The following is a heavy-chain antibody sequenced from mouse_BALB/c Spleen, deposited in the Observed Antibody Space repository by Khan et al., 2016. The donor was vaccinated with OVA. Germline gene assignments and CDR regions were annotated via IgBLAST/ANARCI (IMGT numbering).Heavy chain of an antibody. V-gene: IGHV1S137*01. D-gene: IGHD1-1*02. Sequence: QVQLQQSGAELVRPGVSVKISCKGSAYTFTDYAMHWVKQSHAKSLEWIGVISTYYGDADYSQKFKDKATLTVDRSSSTAYMELASLTFEDSAIYYCARGGKFAYWGQGTLVTVSA. J-gene: IGHJ3*01. CDR3: ARGGKFAY. CDR2: ISTYYGDA. CDR1: AYTFTDYA.